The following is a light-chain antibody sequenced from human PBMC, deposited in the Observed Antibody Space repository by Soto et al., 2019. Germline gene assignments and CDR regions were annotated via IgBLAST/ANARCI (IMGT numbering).Light chain of an antibody. V-gene: IGKV3-20*01. CDR3: QQYEAVVT. Sequence: EIVLTQSPATLSVSPGERATLSCRASQSISTSLAWYQQKPGQAPRLLMYGATTRATDIPDRFSGSGSGTDFTLTISRLEPEDVAVYYCQQYEAVVTFGQGTKVDI. CDR2: GAT. J-gene: IGKJ1*01. CDR1: QSISTS.